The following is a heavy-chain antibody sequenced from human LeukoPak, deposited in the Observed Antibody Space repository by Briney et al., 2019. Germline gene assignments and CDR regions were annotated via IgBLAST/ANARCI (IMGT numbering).Heavy chain of an antibody. V-gene: IGHV4-39*07. Sequence: PSETLSLTCTVSGGSISSSSDYWGWIRQPPGKGLEWIGSIYSSGSTYYNPSLKSRVTISVDTSNNQFSLKLSSVTAADTAIYYCARGYCTNAVCSLGPTQAWGQGTLVTVSS. CDR1: GGSISSSSDY. CDR2: IYSSGST. CDR3: ARGYCTNAVCSLGPTQA. J-gene: IGHJ4*02. D-gene: IGHD2-8*01.